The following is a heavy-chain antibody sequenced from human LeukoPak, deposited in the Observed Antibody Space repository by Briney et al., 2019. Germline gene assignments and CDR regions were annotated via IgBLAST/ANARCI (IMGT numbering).Heavy chain of an antibody. CDR2: LYYSGST. CDR1: GGSISSRSNY. D-gene: IGHD5-18*01. J-gene: IGHJ4*02. CDR3: ARHGERGYSYGHDY. Sequence: SETLSLTCTVSGGSISSRSNYWGWIRLPPGKGLEWIGSLYYSGSTYYNPSLKSRVTISVGTSKNQLSLKLSSVTAADTAVYYCARHGERGYSYGHDYWGQGTLVTVSS. V-gene: IGHV4-39*01.